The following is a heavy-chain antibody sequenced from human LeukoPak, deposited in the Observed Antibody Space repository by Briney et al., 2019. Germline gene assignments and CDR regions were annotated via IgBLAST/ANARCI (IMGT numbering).Heavy chain of an antibody. CDR2: IFYTGKT. Sequence: TSETLSLTCTVSGGSVYTSDYYWGWVRQPPGKGPEWIGDIFYTGKTNYNPSLKSRVSISIDTSKNQFSLKLTSVTAADTAVFDCAGVFDSWGQGTLVTVSS. CDR1: GGSVYTSDYY. J-gene: IGHJ4*02. CDR3: AGVFDS. V-gene: IGHV4-39*07.